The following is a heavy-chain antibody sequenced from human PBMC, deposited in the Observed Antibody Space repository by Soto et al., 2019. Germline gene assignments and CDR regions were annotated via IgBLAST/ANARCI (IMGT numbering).Heavy chain of an antibody. V-gene: IGHV1-24*01. CDR1: GYTLTELS. CDR2: FDPEDGET. J-gene: IGHJ3*02. D-gene: IGHD1-26*01. Sequence: ASVKVSCKVSGYTLTELSMHWVRQAPGKGLEWMGGFDPEDGETIYAQKFQGSVTMTEDTSTDTAYMELSSLRSEDTSVYYCATDNRATTYDAFDIWGQGTMVTVSS. CDR3: ATDNRATTYDAFDI.